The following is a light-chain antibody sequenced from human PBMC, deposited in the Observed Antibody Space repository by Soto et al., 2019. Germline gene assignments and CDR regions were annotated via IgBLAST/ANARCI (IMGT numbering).Light chain of an antibody. CDR1: SSNIGSNI. V-gene: IGLV1-44*01. CDR3: QSYDSSLSGWV. Sequence: QSVLTQPPSASGTPGQRVTISCSGSSSNIGSNIVNWYQQLPGTAPKLLIYNNNQRPSGVPDRFSGSKSGTSASLAISGLQSEDEADYYCQSYDSSLSGWVFGGGTKLTVL. J-gene: IGLJ3*02. CDR2: NNN.